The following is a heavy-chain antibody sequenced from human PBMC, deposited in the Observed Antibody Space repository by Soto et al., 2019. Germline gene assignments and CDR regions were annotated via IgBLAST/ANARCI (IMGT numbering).Heavy chain of an antibody. CDR3: ARGGKGYKATPIGYYYYYGMDV. Sequence: SETLSLTCAVYGGSFSGYYWSWIRQPPGKGLEWIGEINHSGSTNYNPSLKSRVTISVDTSKNQFSLKLSSVTAADTAVYYCARGGKGYKATPIGYYYYYGMDVWGQGTTVTVYS. V-gene: IGHV4-34*01. D-gene: IGHD5-18*01. CDR2: INHSGST. CDR1: GGSFSGYY. J-gene: IGHJ6*02.